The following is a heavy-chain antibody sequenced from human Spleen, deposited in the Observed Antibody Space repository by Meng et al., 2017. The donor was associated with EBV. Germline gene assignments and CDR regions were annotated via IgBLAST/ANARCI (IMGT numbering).Heavy chain of an antibody. CDR2: INPRSGGT. Sequence: VQVGQSGAGVKKAVASVKVSCQTSGYTFRGYYIHWVRQAPGHGLEWMGRINPRSGGTNYAPQFQGRVPMTRDTSIPTAYMALSRLRSDDTAVYFCVRDTAMVNWLEFWGRGTLVTVSS. CDR3: VRDTAMVNWLEF. CDR1: GYTFRGYY. J-gene: IGHJ5*01. V-gene: IGHV1-2*06. D-gene: IGHD5-18*01.